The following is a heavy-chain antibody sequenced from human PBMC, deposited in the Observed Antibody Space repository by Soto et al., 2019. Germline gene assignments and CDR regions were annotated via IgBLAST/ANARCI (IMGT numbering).Heavy chain of an antibody. CDR2: ISGSGGST. J-gene: IGHJ4*02. V-gene: IGHV3-23*01. D-gene: IGHD4-4*01. CDR1: GFTFSSYA. Sequence: GGSLRLSCAASGFTFSSYAMSWVRQAPGKGLEWVSAISGSGGSTYYAGSVKGRFTISRDNSKNTLYLQMNSLRAEDTAVYYCAKDPPPYSKPYYFDYWGQGTLVTVSS. CDR3: AKDPPPYSKPYYFDY.